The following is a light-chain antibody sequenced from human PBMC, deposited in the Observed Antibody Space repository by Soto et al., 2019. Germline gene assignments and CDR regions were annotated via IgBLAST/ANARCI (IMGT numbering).Light chain of an antibody. V-gene: IGLV2-14*02. CDR2: EGS. Sequence: QSALTQPASVSGSPGQSITISCTGTSSDVGSYNLVSWYQQHPGKAPKLMIYEGSKRPSGVSNRFSGSKSGNTASLTISGLQAEDEADYYCCSYTSSSPGVFGTGTKLTVL. CDR3: CSYTSSSPGV. J-gene: IGLJ1*01. CDR1: SSDVGSYNL.